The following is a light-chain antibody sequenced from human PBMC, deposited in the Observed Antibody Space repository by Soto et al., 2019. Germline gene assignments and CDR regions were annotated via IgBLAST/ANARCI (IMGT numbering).Light chain of an antibody. CDR2: SNN. J-gene: IGLJ2*01. Sequence: QSVLTQPPSVSGAPGQRVTISCTGSSSNIGAGYDVHWYQQLPGTAPKLLIFSNNNRPSGVPDRFSGSKSGTSASLAITGLQAEDEADHYCQSYDSSLSGYVAFGGGTKLTVL. CDR3: QSYDSSLSGYVA. V-gene: IGLV1-40*01. CDR1: SSNIGAGYD.